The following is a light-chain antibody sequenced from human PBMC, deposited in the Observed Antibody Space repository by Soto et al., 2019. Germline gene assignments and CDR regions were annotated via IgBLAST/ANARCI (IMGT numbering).Light chain of an antibody. Sequence: EIVMTQSPATLSVSPGERVTLSCRASQSVSSDLAWYQQKPGKAPRVLIYGASTTATGVPARFSGSGSGTEFTXTISXLQSEXXXXXXXXXXNNWYSFGQGTKLEIK. CDR2: GAS. CDR3: XXXNNWYS. V-gene: IGKV3-15*01. CDR1: QSVSSD. J-gene: IGKJ2*03.